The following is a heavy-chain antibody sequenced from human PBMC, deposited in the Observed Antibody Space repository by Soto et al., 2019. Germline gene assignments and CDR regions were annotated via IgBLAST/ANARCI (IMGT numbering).Heavy chain of an antibody. J-gene: IGHJ3*02. V-gene: IGHV3-33*01. CDR3: ARSLADAFDI. Sequence: QVQLVESGGGVVQPGRSLRLSCAASGFTFSSYGMHWVRQAPGKGLEWVAVIWYDGSNTYYADSVKGRFTISRDNSKNTLYLQMNSLRAEDTAVYYCARSLADAFDIWGQGTMVTVSS. CDR2: IWYDGSNT. CDR1: GFTFSSYG.